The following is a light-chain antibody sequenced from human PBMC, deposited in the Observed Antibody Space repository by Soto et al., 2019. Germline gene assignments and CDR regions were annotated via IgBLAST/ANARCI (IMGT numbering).Light chain of an antibody. CDR1: QTVSNNY. Sequence: EIVMTQSPATLSLSPGERATLSFRASQTVSNNYLAWCQQKPGQAPRVIMYGASSRATVIPDRFSGSGSGTDFSLTISRLEPEDFAVYYCQQYGGSPRTFGQGTKVDIK. CDR2: GAS. J-gene: IGKJ1*01. CDR3: QQYGGSPRT. V-gene: IGKV3-20*01.